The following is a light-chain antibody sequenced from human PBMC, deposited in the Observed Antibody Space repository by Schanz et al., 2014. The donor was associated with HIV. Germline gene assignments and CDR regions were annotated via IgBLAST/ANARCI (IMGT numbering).Light chain of an antibody. J-gene: IGLJ1*01. V-gene: IGLV1-40*01. CDR2: ANT. CDR1: RSNIGTGFD. Sequence: QSVLTQPPSVSGAPGQRVTISCTGTRSNIGTGFDVHWYQLLPGTAPKVLIFANTHRPSGVPDRFSGSKSGTSASLAITGLQAEDEADYYCCSYAGSSTPLVFGTGTKLTVL. CDR3: CSYAGSSTPLV.